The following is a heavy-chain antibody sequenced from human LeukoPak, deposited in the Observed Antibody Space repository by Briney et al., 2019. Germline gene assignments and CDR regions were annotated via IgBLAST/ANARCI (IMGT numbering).Heavy chain of an antibody. CDR1: GLSFADYG. Sequence: GGSLRLSCTASGLSFADYGMSWVRQAPGKGLGWVSGVNWNGEGTGYADSVKGRFTISRDNAENALYLQMNSLRAEDTALYYCARDLSSSWYSLGYWGRGTLVTVSS. CDR3: ARDLSSSWYSLGY. J-gene: IGHJ4*02. V-gene: IGHV3-20*04. D-gene: IGHD6-13*01. CDR2: VNWNGEGT.